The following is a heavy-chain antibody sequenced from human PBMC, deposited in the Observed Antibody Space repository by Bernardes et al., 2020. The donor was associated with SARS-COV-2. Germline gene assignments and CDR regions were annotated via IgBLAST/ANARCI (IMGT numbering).Heavy chain of an antibody. CDR3: AREEAIFGLDPLPYYFDY. J-gene: IGHJ4*02. Sequence: SETLSLTCTVSGGSISSDNWWCWVRQPPGKGLEWIGEIFHIGNTKYNPSIEGRVTISLDKYKHQFSLKLKSLTAADTAVYYCAREEAIFGLDPLPYYFDYWGQGALVTVSS. V-gene: IGHV4-4*02. CDR2: IFHIGNT. CDR1: GGSISSDNW. D-gene: IGHD3-3*01.